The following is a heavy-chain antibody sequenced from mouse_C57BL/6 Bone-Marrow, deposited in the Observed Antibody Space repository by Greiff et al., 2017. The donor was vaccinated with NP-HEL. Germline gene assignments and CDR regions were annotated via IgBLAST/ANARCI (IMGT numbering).Heavy chain of an antibody. CDR2: IYPRSGNT. Sequence: QVQLKESGAELARPGASVKLSCKASGYTFTSYGISWVKQRTGQGLEWIGEIYPRSGNTYYNEKFKGKATLTADKSSSTAYMELRSLTSEDSAVYFCARGKPYYFDYWGQGTTLTVSS. J-gene: IGHJ2*01. CDR3: ARGKPYYFDY. V-gene: IGHV1-81*01. CDR1: GYTFTSYG.